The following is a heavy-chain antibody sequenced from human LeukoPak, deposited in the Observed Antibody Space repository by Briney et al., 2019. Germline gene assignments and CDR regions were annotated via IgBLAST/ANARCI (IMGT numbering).Heavy chain of an antibody. J-gene: IGHJ4*02. CDR2: IYYSGST. D-gene: IGHD6-13*01. CDR1: GGSISSYY. Sequence: KPSETLSLTCTVSGGSISSYYWSWIRQPPGKGLEWIAYIYYSGSTNYNPSLKSRVTISVDTSKNQFSLKLSSVTAADTAVYYCARQPSSWFTSFDSWGQGTLVTVSS. V-gene: IGHV4-59*01. CDR3: ARQPSSWFTSFDS.